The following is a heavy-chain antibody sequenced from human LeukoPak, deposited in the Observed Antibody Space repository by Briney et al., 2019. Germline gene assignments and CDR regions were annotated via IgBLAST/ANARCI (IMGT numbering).Heavy chain of an antibody. J-gene: IGHJ4*02. CDR1: GFTFSTYG. D-gene: IGHD1-1*01. Sequence: GGSLRLSCGASGFTFSTYGIHWVRQAPGKGLECVAFIQYDGSNKYYADSVKGRFTISRDNSKNTLYLQMNSLRAEDTAVYFCAKDKDPWKSTSISDFDYWGQGTLVTVSS. V-gene: IGHV3-30*02. CDR3: AKDKDPWKSTSISDFDY. CDR2: IQYDGSNK.